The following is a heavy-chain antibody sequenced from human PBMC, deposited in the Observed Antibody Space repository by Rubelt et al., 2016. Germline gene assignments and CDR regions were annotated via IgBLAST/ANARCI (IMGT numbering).Heavy chain of an antibody. D-gene: IGHD5-12*01. Sequence: QVTLRESGPALVKPTQTLTLTCTFSGFSLSTSGMCVSWIRQPPGKALEWLARIEWDDDKYYNTSLKTRLTISKDTSKNQVVLTMTNMDPVDTATYYCARISGSRYYFDYWGQGTLVTVSS. CDR2: IEWDDDK. CDR1: GFSLSTSGMC. V-gene: IGHV2-70*15. J-gene: IGHJ4*02. CDR3: ARISGSRYYFDY.